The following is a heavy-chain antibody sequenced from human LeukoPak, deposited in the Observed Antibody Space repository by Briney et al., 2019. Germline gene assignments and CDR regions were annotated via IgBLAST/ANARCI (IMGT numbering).Heavy chain of an antibody. CDR2: ISYDGTIE. CDR1: GFTFRNYA. D-gene: IGHD2-2*01. J-gene: IGHJ4*02. V-gene: IGHV3-30-3*01. Sequence: GGSLRLSCAASGFTFRNYAMHWVRQASGKGLEWVAVISYDGTIEDYADSVKGRFTISRDNSKNTLYVQMNSLRPEDTSVYYCARVGSSYCSGTSCRTFDSWGQGTLVTVSS. CDR3: ARVGSSYCSGTSCRTFDS.